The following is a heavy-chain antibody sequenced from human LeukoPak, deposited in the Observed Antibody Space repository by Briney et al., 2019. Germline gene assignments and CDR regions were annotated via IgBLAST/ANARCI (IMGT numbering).Heavy chain of an antibody. V-gene: IGHV3-30-3*01. J-gene: IGHJ4*02. CDR2: ISYDGSNK. Sequence: GGSLRLSCAASGFTFSSYAMHWVRQAPGKGLEWVAVISYDGSNKYYADSVKGRFTISRDNSKNTLYLQMNSLRAEDTAVYYCAGGEDYSTKVDYWGQGTLVTVSS. CDR1: GFTFSSYA. CDR3: AGGEDYSTKVDY. D-gene: IGHD4-11*01.